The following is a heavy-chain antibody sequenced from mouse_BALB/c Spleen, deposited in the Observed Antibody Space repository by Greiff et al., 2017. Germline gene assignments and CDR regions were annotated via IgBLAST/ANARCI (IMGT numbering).Heavy chain of an antibody. CDR1: GYTFTSYY. CDR3: TRGSLYAWFAY. V-gene: IGHV1S81*02. J-gene: IGHJ3*01. CDR2: INPSNGGT. Sequence: QVQLQQPGAELVKPGASVKLSCKASGYTFTSYYMYWVKQRPGQGLEWIGGINPSNGGTNFNEKFKSKATLTVDKSSSTAYMQLSSLTSEDSAVYYCTRGSLYAWFAYWGQGTLVTVSA. D-gene: IGHD2-12*01.